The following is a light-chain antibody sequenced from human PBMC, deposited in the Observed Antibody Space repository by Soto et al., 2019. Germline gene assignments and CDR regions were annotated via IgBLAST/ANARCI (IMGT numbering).Light chain of an antibody. CDR2: VSS. Sequence: EIVLTQSPGTLSLSPGERATLSCRASQSVSSNYLAWYQTKPGQAPRLLIYVSSSRATGIPDRFRGRGSCTDFPPTISRLEPEDFAEYYCQQHGSSPITFGQGTPLEIK. CDR1: QSVSSNY. V-gene: IGKV3-20*01. J-gene: IGKJ5*01. CDR3: QQHGSSPIT.